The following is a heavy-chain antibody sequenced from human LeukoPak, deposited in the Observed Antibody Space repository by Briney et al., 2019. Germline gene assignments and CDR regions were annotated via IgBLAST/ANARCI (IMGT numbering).Heavy chain of an antibody. CDR1: GFTFSSYA. J-gene: IGHJ4*02. D-gene: IGHD3-16*01. V-gene: IGHV3-30-3*01. CDR2: ISYDGSNK. CDR3: ARDLGDLSGWRNKMAPYHFDS. Sequence: PGGSLRLSCAASGFTFSSYAMHWVRQAPGKGLEWVAVISYDGSNKYYADSVKGRFTISRDNSKNTLYLQMNSLRAEDTAVYYCARDLGDLSGWRNKMAPYHFDSWGKGTLVTVSS.